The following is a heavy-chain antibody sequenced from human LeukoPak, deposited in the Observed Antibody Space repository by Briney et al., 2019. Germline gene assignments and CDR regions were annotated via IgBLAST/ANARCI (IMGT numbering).Heavy chain of an antibody. CDR3: AKEAMYSSSWYCWFDP. CDR2: ISGSGGST. Sequence: PGGSLRLSCAASGFTFSFYGMSWVRQAPGKGLEWVSAISGSGGSTYYADSVKGRFTISRDNSKNTLYLQMNSLRAEDTAVYYRAKEAMYSSSWYCWFDPWGQGTLVTVSS. J-gene: IGHJ5*02. V-gene: IGHV3-23*01. D-gene: IGHD6-13*01. CDR1: GFTFSFYG.